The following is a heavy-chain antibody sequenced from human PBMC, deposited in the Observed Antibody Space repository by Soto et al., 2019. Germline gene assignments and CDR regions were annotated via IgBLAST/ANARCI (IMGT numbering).Heavy chain of an antibody. Sequence: QVQLVESGGGVVQPGRSLRLSCAASGFTFSTYGMHWVRQAPGKGLEWVAAIWHDGSQIYYVDSVKGRFTVSRDNSKNTVYLKMNSMIVEETAMYYCTSGVEQRLGRIGFHMWGQGTMVTVSS. CDR1: GFTFSTYG. CDR2: IWHDGSQI. V-gene: IGHV3-33*01. J-gene: IGHJ3*02. D-gene: IGHD2-8*01. CDR3: TSGVEQRLGRIGFHM.